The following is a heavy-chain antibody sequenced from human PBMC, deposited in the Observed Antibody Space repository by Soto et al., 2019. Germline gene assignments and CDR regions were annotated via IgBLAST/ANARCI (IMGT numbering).Heavy chain of an antibody. J-gene: IGHJ4*02. Sequence: LETKSLTYTVYDGSCRGYYCRWISKHTGKGLEKIGEINHSGSTNYNPSIKSRVTISVDTSKNQFSLKLSSVTAADTAVYYCARGRRGYYYGSGSYYDYWGQGTLVTVSS. CDR3: ARGRRGYYYGSGSYYDY. D-gene: IGHD3-10*01. V-gene: IGHV4-34*01. CDR2: INHSGST. CDR1: DGSCRGYY.